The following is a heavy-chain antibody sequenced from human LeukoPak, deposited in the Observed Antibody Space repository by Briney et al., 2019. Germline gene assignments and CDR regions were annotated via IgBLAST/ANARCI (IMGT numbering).Heavy chain of an antibody. J-gene: IGHJ4*02. Sequence: KASETLSLTCTVSGNSISNYYWNWIRQPPGKALEWIGYIHYSGGTNYNPSLKSRVTISVDTSKNQVSLKLNSVTAADTAVYYCARVARSADPFDYWGLGTLVTVSS. CDR2: IHYSGGT. V-gene: IGHV4-59*01. CDR3: ARVARSADPFDY. D-gene: IGHD6-6*01. CDR1: GNSISNYY.